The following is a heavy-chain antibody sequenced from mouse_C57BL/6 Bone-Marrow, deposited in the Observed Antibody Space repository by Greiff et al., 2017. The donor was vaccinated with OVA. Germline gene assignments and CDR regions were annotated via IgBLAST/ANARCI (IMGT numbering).Heavy chain of an antibody. CDR1: GYTFTSYG. CDR2: IYPRSGNT. CDR3: AREEADYFDY. Sequence: QVQLKESGAELARPGASVKLSCKASGYTFTSYGISWVKQRTGQGLEWIGGIYPRSGNTYYNEKFKGKATLTADKSSSTAYMELRSLTSEDSAVYFCAREEADYFDYWGQGTTLTVSS. J-gene: IGHJ2*01. V-gene: IGHV1-81*01.